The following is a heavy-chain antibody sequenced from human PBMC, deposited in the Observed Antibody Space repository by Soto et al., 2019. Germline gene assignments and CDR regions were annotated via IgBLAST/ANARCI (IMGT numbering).Heavy chain of an antibody. V-gene: IGHV1-18*01. CDR3: ARNLGYCRSGTCYRQRFDP. CDR1: GYTFTTLG. J-gene: IGHJ5*02. Sequence: QVQLVQSGAEVQKPGASVKVSCKASGYTFTTLGISWVRQLPGQGLEWMGWVRGDNGHTNYAQSLQERSSMTTDTSTNTAYMELRSLRSDDTAVDYCARNLGYCRSGTCYRQRFDPWGQGTVVIVSS. CDR2: VRGDNGHT. D-gene: IGHD2-15*01.